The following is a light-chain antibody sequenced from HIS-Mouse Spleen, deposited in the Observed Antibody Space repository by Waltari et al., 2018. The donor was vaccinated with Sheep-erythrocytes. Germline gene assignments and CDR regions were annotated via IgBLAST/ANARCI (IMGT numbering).Light chain of an antibody. Sequence: QSALTQPRSVSGSPGQSVTISCTGTSSDVGGYNYVSWYQQHPGKAPKLMIHDVSKRPSGVPDRFSGSKSGNTASRTISGLQAEDEADYYCCSYAGSYNHVFATGTKVTVL. CDR1: SSDVGGYNY. V-gene: IGLV2-11*01. CDR3: CSYAGSYNHV. J-gene: IGLJ1*01. CDR2: DVS.